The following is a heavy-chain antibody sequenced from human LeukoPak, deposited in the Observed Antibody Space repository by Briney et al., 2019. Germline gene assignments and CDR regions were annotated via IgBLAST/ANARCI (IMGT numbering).Heavy chain of an antibody. V-gene: IGHV3-23*01. CDR1: GFTFSSYA. CDR3: AKRPPYSGYEAHFDY. Sequence: PGGSLRLSCAASGFTFSSYAMSWVRQAPGKGLEWVSAISGSGGSTYYADSVKGRFTNSRDNSKNTLYLQMNSLRAEDTAVYYCAKRPPYSGYEAHFDYWGQGTLVTVSS. D-gene: IGHD5-12*01. J-gene: IGHJ4*02. CDR2: ISGSGGST.